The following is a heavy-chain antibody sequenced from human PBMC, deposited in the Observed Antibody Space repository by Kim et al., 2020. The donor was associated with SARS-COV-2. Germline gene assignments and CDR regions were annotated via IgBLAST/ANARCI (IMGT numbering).Heavy chain of an antibody. CDR3: VGAGSGSS. CDR2: IRGTGDT. Sequence: GGSLRLSCAASGFPLSTNAMTWLRQAPGKGLEWVSDIRGTGDTYYADSVRGRFIISRGTSKNTLYLQMNSLGVEDTAVYYCVGAGSGSSWGQGTRVTVSS. CDR1: GFPLSTNA. J-gene: IGHJ4*02. D-gene: IGHD3-10*01. V-gene: IGHV3-23*01.